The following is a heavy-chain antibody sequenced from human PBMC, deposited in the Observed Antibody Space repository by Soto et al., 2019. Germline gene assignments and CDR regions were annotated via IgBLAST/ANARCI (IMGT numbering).Heavy chain of an antibody. CDR3: AREVSMVWGVIIRFSPRHNWFHP. D-gene: IGHD3-10*01. Sequence: SDTLSLTCTVSGGSISSGDYYWSWIRQPPGKGLEWIGYIYYSGSTYYNPSLKSRVTISVDTSKNQFSLKLSSVTAADTAVYYFAREVSMVWGVIIRFSPRHNWFHPRGQGTLVTV. V-gene: IGHV4-30-4*02. CDR2: IYYSGST. CDR1: GGSISSGDYY. J-gene: IGHJ5*02.